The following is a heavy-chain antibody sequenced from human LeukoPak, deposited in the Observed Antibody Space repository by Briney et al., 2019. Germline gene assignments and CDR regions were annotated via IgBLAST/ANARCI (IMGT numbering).Heavy chain of an antibody. V-gene: IGHV1-46*01. CDR3: TRTLGAVADSRYWFDP. CDR2: VNPSGGGT. CDR1: GYTFTTYY. D-gene: IGHD3-16*01. J-gene: IGHJ5*02. Sequence: ASVKISCKASGYTFTTYYMHWVRQAPGQGLEWMGVVNPSGGGTSYSQMFQGRLTMTRDMSTSTVYMELSSLRSEDTAVYYCTRTLGAVADSRYWFDPWGQGTLVTVSS.